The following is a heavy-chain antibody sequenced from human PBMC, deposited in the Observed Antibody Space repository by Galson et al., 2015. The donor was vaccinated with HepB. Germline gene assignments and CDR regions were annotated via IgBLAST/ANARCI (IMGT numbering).Heavy chain of an antibody. CDR2: ISSSSSTI. J-gene: IGHJ4*02. V-gene: IGHV3-48*02. CDR3: ARVLTVGRFDV. Sequence: SLRLSCAASGFTFRSYSMNWVRQAPGKGLEWVSYISSSSSTIYYADSVQGRFTISRDNAKNPLYLQMNSLRDEDTAVYYCARVLTVGRFDVWGQGALVSGSS. D-gene: IGHD4-23*01. CDR1: GFTFRSYS.